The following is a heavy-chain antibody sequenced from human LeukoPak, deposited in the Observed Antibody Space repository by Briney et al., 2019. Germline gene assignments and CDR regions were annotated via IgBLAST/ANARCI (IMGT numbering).Heavy chain of an antibody. Sequence: GGSLRLSCAASGFTFSNAWMSWVRQAPGKGLEWVGRIKSKTDGGTTGYAAPVKGRFTISRDDLKETLYLQMNSLKTEDTAVYYCTTGYSNYLRYYYYFYMDVWGKGTTVTVSS. D-gene: IGHD4-11*01. CDR2: IKSKTDGGTT. J-gene: IGHJ6*03. CDR3: TTGYSNYLRYYYYFYMDV. V-gene: IGHV3-15*01. CDR1: GFTFSNAW.